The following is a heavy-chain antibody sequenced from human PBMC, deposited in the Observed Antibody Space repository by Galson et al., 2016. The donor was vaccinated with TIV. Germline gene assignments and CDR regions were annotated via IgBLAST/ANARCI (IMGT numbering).Heavy chain of an antibody. D-gene: IGHD6-19*01. Sequence: SETLSLTCTVSGYSISSGYYWGWIRQPPGKGLEWIGSIHESGGTYYSPSLKSRVPISADTSKNHFSLNLCSVTAADTALYYCASDKRLRDRSGNSSPFDYWGQGALVTVSS. CDR2: IHESGGT. V-gene: IGHV4-38-2*02. CDR3: ASDKRLRDRSGNSSPFDY. CDR1: GYSISSGYY. J-gene: IGHJ4*02.